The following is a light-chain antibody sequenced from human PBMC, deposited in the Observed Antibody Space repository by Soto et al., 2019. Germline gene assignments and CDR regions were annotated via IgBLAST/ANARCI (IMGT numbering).Light chain of an antibody. CDR3: QQRSNWPLT. CDR1: QSVSSSY. J-gene: IGKJ4*01. CDR2: GAS. Sequence: ENVLTQSACTLSLSPGERVTLPCRASQSVSSSYLAWYQQKTGQAPRLIISGASNRATGIPARFSGSGYGTDFNLSISSLETEDFAVYYCQQRSNWPLTFGGGTKVDIK. V-gene: IGKV3D-20*02.